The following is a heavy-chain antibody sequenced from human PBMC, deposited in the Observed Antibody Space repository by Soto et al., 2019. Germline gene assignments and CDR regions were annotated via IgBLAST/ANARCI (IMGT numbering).Heavy chain of an antibody. V-gene: IGHV3-33*01. CDR1: GFTFSSYG. J-gene: IGHJ4*02. CDR3: AREGSFYSSGWYTLGY. CDR2: IWYDGSNK. Sequence: PGGSPRLSCAASGFTFSSYGMHWVRQAPGKGLEWVAVIWYDGSNKYYADSVKGRFTISRDNSKNTLYLQMNSLRAEDTAVYYCAREGSFYSSGWYTLGYWGQGTLVTVSS. D-gene: IGHD6-19*01.